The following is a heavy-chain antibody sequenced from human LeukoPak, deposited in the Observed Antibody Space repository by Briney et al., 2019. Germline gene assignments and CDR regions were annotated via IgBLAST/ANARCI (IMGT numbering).Heavy chain of an antibody. CDR2: ISSSGSTI. D-gene: IGHD3-3*01. CDR1: GFTFSDYY. Sequence: PGGSLRLSCAASGFTFSDYYMSWLRQAPGKGLEWVSYISSSGSTIYYADSVKGRFTISRDNAKNSLYLQMNSLRAEDTAVYYCARADYDFWSGYYNYYYYMDVWGKGTTVTVSS. V-gene: IGHV3-11*01. CDR3: ARADYDFWSGYYNYYYYMDV. J-gene: IGHJ6*03.